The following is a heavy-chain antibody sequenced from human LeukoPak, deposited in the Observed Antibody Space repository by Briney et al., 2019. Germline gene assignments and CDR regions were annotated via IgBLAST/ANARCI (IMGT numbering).Heavy chain of an antibody. CDR3: ARVRLHVDNGVWLTYYMDV. D-gene: IGHD2-8*01. J-gene: IGHJ6*03. CDR2: IIPIFGTA. V-gene: IGHV1-69*05. Sequence: SVKVSCKASGYTFTSYYMHWVRQAPGQGLEWMGRIIPIFGTANYAQKFQGRVTITTDESTSTAYMELSSLRSEDTAVYYCARVRLHVDNGVWLTYYMDVWGKGTTVTVSS. CDR1: GYTFTSYY.